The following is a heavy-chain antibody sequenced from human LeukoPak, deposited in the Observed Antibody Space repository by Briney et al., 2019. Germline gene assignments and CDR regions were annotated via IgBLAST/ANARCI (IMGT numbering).Heavy chain of an antibody. V-gene: IGHV4-34*01. D-gene: IGHD3-3*01. Sequence: SETLSLTCAVYGGSFSGYYWSWIRQPPGKGLEWIGEINHSGSTNYNPSLKSRVTISVDTSKNQFSLKLSSVTAADTAVYYCARFVDFGVVNSFDYWGQGTLVTVSS. J-gene: IGHJ4*02. CDR1: GGSFSGYY. CDR2: INHSGST. CDR3: ARFVDFGVVNSFDY.